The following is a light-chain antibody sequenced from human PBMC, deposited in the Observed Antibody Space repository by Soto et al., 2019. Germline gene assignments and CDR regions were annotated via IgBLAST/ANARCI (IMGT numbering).Light chain of an antibody. CDR1: QDISNY. Sequence: DIQMTQSPSSLSASVGDRVTITCQTSQDISNYLSWYQQKPGKAPKLLIYDASNLETGVPSRFSGSGSGTHFTFTISSLQPEDIETSYCQQYDNLPYTFGQGTKVDIK. CDR3: QQYDNLPYT. V-gene: IGKV1-33*01. CDR2: DAS. J-gene: IGKJ2*01.